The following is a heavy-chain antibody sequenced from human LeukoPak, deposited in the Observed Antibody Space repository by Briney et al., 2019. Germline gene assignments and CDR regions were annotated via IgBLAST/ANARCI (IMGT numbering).Heavy chain of an antibody. V-gene: IGHV3-30*18. D-gene: IGHD3-10*01. CDR1: GFTFSSFS. J-gene: IGHJ6*02. CDR2: LSFDGTTK. CDR3: AKWSLVNYYSMDV. Sequence: PGGSLRLSCAASGFTFSSFSMHWVRQAPGKGLEWVAVLSFDGTTKYYTDSVKGRFTISRDNSKNTLYLQMNSLRPEDTAVYYCAKWSLVNYYSMDVWGQGTTVTVSS.